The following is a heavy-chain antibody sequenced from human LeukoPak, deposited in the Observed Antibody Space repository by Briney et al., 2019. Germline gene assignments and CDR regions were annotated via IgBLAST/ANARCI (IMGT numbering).Heavy chain of an antibody. CDR2: ISGSGGST. V-gene: IGHV3-23*01. Sequence: GGSLRLSXAASGFTFSSYAMSWVRQAPGKGLEWVSAISGSGGSTYYADSVKGRFTISRDNSKNTLYLQMNSLRAEDTAVYYCAKLPLWFGVQWFDPWGQGTLVSVSS. CDR3: AKLPLWFGVQWFDP. D-gene: IGHD3-10*01. CDR1: GFTFSSYA. J-gene: IGHJ5*02.